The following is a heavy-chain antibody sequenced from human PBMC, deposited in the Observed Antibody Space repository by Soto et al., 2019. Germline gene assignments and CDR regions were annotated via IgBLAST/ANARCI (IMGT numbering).Heavy chain of an antibody. D-gene: IGHD3-22*01. CDR3: AKDPTSYDSSAQFDS. CDR1: GFNFNIFA. J-gene: IGHJ4*02. V-gene: IGHV3-23*01. CDR2: ISGGGGST. Sequence: EVKLLESGGRLVQPGGSLRLSCAAYGFNFNIFAMNWVRQAPGKGLEWVSGISGGGGSTYYADSVKGRFTISRDNSKNTLYLQMNSLRAEDTAVYYCAKDPTSYDSSAQFDSWGQGHLVTVSS.